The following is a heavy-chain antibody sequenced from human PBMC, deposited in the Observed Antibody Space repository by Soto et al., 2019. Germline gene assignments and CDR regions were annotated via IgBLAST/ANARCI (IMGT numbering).Heavy chain of an antibody. CDR1: GGTFSSYA. J-gene: IGHJ6*02. CDR2: IIPIFGTA. V-gene: IGHV1-69*13. CDR3: ARVGTSVVTPAYYYYGMDV. Sequence: SVKVSCKASGGTFSSYAISWVRQAPGQGLEWMGGIIPIFGTANYAQKFQGRVTITADESTSTAYMELSSLRSEDTAVYYCARVGTSVVTPAYYYYGMDVWGQGTTVTVSS. D-gene: IGHD2-21*02.